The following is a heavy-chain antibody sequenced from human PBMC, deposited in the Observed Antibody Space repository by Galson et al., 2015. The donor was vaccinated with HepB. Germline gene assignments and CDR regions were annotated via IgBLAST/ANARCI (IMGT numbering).Heavy chain of an antibody. CDR1: GFSFSNYW. J-gene: IGHJ4*02. D-gene: IGHD4-17*01. V-gene: IGHV3-7*01. CDR3: ARVADSDYGDHAHFDY. CDR2: IKQDGSEQ. Sequence: SLRLSCAVSGFSFSNYWVTWVRQAPGKGLEWVANIKQDGSEQYYVGSVKGRFTISRDNAKNSLYLQMNSLRAEDTAVYFCARVADSDYGDHAHFDYWGQGILVTVSS.